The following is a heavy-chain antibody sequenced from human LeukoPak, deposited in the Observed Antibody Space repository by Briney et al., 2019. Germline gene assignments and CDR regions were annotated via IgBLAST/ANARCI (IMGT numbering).Heavy chain of an antibody. CDR3: ATLYYYDSSGFYRNDF. Sequence: ASVKVSCKASGYTFTTYYIHWVRQAPGNGLEWMGGFDPEDGETFYAQKFQGRVTMTEDTSTDTAYMELSSLRSEDTAVYYCATLYYYDSSGFYRNDFWGQGTLVTVSS. J-gene: IGHJ4*02. CDR1: GYTFTTYY. D-gene: IGHD3-22*01. CDR2: FDPEDGET. V-gene: IGHV1-24*01.